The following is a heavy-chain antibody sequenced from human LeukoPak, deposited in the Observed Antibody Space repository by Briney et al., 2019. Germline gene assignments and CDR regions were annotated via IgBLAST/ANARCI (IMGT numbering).Heavy chain of an antibody. J-gene: IGHJ6*02. V-gene: IGHV1-2*02. CDR1: GYTFTGYY. CDR3: ERDSPSFYGDYDNGMDV. CDR2: INPNSGGT. D-gene: IGHD4-17*01. Sequence: ASVKVSCKASGYTFTGYYMHWVRQAPGQGLEWMGWINPNSGGTNYAQKFQGRVTMTRDTSISTAYMELSRLRSDDPAVYYCERDSPSFYGDYDNGMDVWGQGTTVTVSS.